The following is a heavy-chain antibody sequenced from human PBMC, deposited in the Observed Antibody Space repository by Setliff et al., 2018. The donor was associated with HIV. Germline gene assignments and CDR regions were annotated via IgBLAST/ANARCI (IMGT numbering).Heavy chain of an antibody. CDR1: GFTFSSYE. CDR2: ISSGGSSI. V-gene: IGHV3-48*03. D-gene: IGHD2-2*01. Sequence: GESLKISCAASGFTFSSYEMNWVRQAPGKGLEWASYISSGGSSIYYADSVKGRFTISRDNAENSLYLQMNSLRAEDTAVYYCARGRVGLHYWGQGTLVTVSS. J-gene: IGHJ4*02. CDR3: ARGRVGLHY.